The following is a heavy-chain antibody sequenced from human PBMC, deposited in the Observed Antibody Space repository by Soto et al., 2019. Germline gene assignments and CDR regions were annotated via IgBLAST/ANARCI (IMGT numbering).Heavy chain of an antibody. CDR3: AKDRSGIQLWLSKPRGYGMDV. CDR2: ISYDGSNK. J-gene: IGHJ6*02. CDR1: GFTFSSYG. D-gene: IGHD5-18*01. Sequence: GGSLRLSCAASGFTFSSYGMHWVRQAPGKGLEWVAVISYDGSNKYYADSVKGRFTISRDNSKNTLYLQMNSLRAEDTAVYYCAKDRSGIQLWLSKPRGYGMDVWGQGTTVTVSS. V-gene: IGHV3-30*18.